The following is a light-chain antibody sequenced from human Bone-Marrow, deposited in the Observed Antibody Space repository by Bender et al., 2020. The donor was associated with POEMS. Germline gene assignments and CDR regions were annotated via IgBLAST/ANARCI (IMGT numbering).Light chain of an antibody. V-gene: IGLV2-23*02. Sequence: QSALTQPASVSGSPGQSITISCTGASSDVGAYNLVSWYQQHPGKAPKLMIYEVSKRPSGVSNRFSGSKSDNTASLTISGLQAEDEADFYCSSYAGNNLVFGGGTKLTVL. CDR3: SSYAGNNLV. J-gene: IGLJ3*02. CDR2: EVS. CDR1: SSDVGAYNL.